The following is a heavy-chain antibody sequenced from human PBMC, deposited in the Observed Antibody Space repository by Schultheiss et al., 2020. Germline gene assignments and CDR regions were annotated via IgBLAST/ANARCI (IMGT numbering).Heavy chain of an antibody. CDR1: GFTFSSYA. D-gene: IGHD2-2*01. V-gene: IGHV3-23*01. CDR2: ISGSGGST. J-gene: IGHJ5*02. Sequence: VGSLRLSCAASGFTFSSYAMSWVRQAPGKGLEWVSAISGSGGSTYYADSVKGRFTISRDNSKNTLYLQMNSLRAEDTAVYYCARSLGYCSSTSCYDNWFDPWGQGTLVTVSS. CDR3: ARSLGYCSSTSCYDNWFDP.